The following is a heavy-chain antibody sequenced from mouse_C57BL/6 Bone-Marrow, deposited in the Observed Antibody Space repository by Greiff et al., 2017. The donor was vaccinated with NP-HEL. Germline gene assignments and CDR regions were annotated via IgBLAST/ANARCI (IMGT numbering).Heavy chain of an antibody. V-gene: IGHV1-15*01. CDR1: GYTFTDYE. CDR2: IDPETGGT. Sequence: VKLVESGAELVRPGASVTLSCKASGYTFTDYEMHWVKQTPVHGLEWIGAIDPETGGTAYNQKFKGKAILTADKSSSTAYMELRSLTSEDSAVYYCTSGGSSLAWFAYWAKGLWSLSLQ. CDR3: TSGGSSLAWFAY. D-gene: IGHD1-1*01. J-gene: IGHJ3*01.